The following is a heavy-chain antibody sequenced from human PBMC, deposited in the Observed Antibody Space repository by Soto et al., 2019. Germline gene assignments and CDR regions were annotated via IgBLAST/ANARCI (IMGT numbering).Heavy chain of an antibody. D-gene: IGHD3-3*01. CDR1: CCSIISSSYY. CDR3: ARTYYDFWSGYYNYYYGMDV. V-gene: IGHV4-39*01. CDR2: IYYSGST. Sequence: SGTLSLTSTISCCSIISSSYYWGWIRQPPGKGLEWIGSIYYSGSTYYNPSLKSRVTISVDTSKNQFSLKLSSVTAADTAVYYCARTYYDFWSGYYNYYYGMDVWGQGTTVS. J-gene: IGHJ6*02.